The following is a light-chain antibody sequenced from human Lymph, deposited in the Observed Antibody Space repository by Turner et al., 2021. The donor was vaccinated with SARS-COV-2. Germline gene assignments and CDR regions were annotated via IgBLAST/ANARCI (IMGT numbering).Light chain of an antibody. CDR2: ATS. Sequence: QTPAILSASPGEKVTMTCRATSSVNFMLWYQQKPGSSPKPWIYATSNLASGVPVRFSGSGSGTSYSLTISKVEAEDAATYYCQQWSSYPLTFGTGTKLELK. J-gene: IGKJ4*02. CDR1: SVNF. V-gene: IGKV1-17*02. CDR3: QQWSSYPLT.